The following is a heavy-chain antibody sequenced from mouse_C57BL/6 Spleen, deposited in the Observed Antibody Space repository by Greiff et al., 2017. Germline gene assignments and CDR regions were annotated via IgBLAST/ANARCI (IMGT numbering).Heavy chain of an antibody. D-gene: IGHD1-1*01. Sequence: QVQLKQSGAELVKPGASVKISCKASGYAFSSYWMNWVKQRPGKGLEWIGQIYPGDGDTNYNGKFKGKATLTADKSSSTAYMQLSSLTSEDSAVXFCARTGLLRYLDYWGQGTTLTVSS. CDR2: IYPGDGDT. CDR1: GYAFSSYW. CDR3: ARTGLLRYLDY. J-gene: IGHJ2*01. V-gene: IGHV1-80*01.